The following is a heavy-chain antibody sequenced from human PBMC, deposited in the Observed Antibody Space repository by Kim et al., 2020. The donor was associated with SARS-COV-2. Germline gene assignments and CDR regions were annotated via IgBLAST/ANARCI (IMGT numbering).Heavy chain of an antibody. CDR1: GGSISSYY. CDR2: IYTSGST. V-gene: IGHV4-4*07. D-gene: IGHD2-15*01. J-gene: IGHJ4*02. Sequence: SETLSLTCTVSGGSISSYYWSWIRQPAGKGLEWIGLIYTSGSTNYNPSLKRRVTMSVDTSKNQFSLKLSSVTAADTAVYYCAGERPDIVVVVAGFDYWGQGTLVTVSS. CDR3: AGERPDIVVVVAGFDY.